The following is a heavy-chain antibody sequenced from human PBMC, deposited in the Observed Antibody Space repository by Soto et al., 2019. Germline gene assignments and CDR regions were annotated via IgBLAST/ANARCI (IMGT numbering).Heavy chain of an antibody. Sequence: QVPLVQSGAEAKKPGASVKVSCKASGYTFTRYFIHWVRQAPGHGLEWMGWINPNSGGTNYAQKFMGRVTMTRDTSISTAYMELSRLRFDDTAVYYCAKVWGDTPSEEDYWGQGALITVSS. CDR2: INPNSGGT. V-gene: IGHV1-2*02. J-gene: IGHJ4*02. CDR1: GYTFTRYF. D-gene: IGHD3-16*01. CDR3: AKVWGDTPSEEDY.